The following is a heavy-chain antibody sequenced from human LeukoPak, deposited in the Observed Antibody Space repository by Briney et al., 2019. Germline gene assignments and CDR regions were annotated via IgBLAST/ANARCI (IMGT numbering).Heavy chain of an antibody. CDR1: GFTFSYYA. CDR3: TRGSMVRGVIMPFDH. J-gene: IGHJ4*02. Sequence: GGSLRLSCAASGFTFSYYAIHWVRQAPGKGLDWVALISYDGGNTYCADSVKGRFTISRDNSKNTLYLQMNSLRPEDTAVYYCTRGSMVRGVIMPFDHWGQGTLVTVSS. D-gene: IGHD3-10*01. V-gene: IGHV3-30*03. CDR2: ISYDGGNT.